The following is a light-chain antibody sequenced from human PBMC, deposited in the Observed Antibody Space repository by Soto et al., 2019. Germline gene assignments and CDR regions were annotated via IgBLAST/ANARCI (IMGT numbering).Light chain of an antibody. CDR1: QGIVRW. Sequence: DIEMTQSPSTLSASIGDGVTITCRASQGIVRWLAWYQQKPGKAPKLLIYDASSLESGVPSRFSGSGAGTEFTLTISSLQPDDFATYYCQHYYGFSRTFGQGTKVE. J-gene: IGKJ1*01. CDR2: DAS. CDR3: QHYYGFSRT. V-gene: IGKV1-5*01.